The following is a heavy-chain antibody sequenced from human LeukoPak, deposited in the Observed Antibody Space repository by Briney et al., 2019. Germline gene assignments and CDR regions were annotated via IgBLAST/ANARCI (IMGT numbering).Heavy chain of an antibody. CDR3: ARDLRTGVFDY. CDR2: INHSRST. Sequence: SETLSLTCAVYGGSFSSYYWTWIRQPPGKGLEWIGEINHSRSTNYNPSLKSRVTMSVDTSKNQFSLKLSSVTAADTAVYYCARDLRTGVFDYWGQGTLVTVSS. D-gene: IGHD7-27*01. V-gene: IGHV4-34*01. CDR1: GGSFSSYY. J-gene: IGHJ4*02.